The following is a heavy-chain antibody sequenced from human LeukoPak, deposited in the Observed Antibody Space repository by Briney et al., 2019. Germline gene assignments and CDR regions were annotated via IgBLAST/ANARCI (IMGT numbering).Heavy chain of an antibody. CDR3: TTDYGDYGGSVY. CDR1: GITFSKAW. Sequence: GGARRLSCGASGITFSKAWMRWVRRAPGEGLEWVRRIKSKTDGGTTDYAAPVKGRFTISRDDSRNTLYLQMNSLKTEDTAVYYCTTDYGDYGGSVYWGQGTLVTVSS. V-gene: IGHV3-15*01. D-gene: IGHD4-17*01. CDR2: IKSKTDGGTT. J-gene: IGHJ4*02.